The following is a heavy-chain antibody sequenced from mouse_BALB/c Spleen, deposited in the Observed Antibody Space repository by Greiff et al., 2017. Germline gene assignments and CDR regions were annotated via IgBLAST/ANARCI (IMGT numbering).Heavy chain of an antibody. D-gene: IGHD2-14*01. CDR3: ARNYRYGYWYFDV. Sequence: ESGPGLVKPSQSLSLTCTVTGYSITSDYAWNWIRQFPGNKLEWMGYISYSGSTSYNPSLKSRISITRDTSKNQFFLQLNSVTTEDTATYYCARNYRYGYWYFDVWGAGTTVTVSS. J-gene: IGHJ1*01. V-gene: IGHV3-2*02. CDR2: ISYSGST. CDR1: GYSITSDYA.